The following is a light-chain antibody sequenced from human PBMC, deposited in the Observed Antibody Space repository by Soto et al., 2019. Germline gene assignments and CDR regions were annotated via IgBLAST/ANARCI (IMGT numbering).Light chain of an antibody. CDR1: QIIGSW. J-gene: IGKJ3*01. CDR3: QQANSFPFT. CDR2: AAS. Sequence: DIQMTQSPSSVSASIGDRVTITCRASQIIGSWLAWYQQKPGRAPTLLIYAASSLQSGVPSRFSGSGSGTDFTLTITSLLAEDSATYYCQQANSFPFTFGPGTRVDIK. V-gene: IGKV1-12*02.